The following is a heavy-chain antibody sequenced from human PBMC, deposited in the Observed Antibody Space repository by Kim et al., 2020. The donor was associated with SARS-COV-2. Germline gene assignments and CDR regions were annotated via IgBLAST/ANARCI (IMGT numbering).Heavy chain of an antibody. D-gene: IGHD2-15*01. V-gene: IGHV3-23*01. Sequence: GGSLRLSCAASGFRFSDYSMSWGRQAPGKGLEWVSLIRLRGGAASYADSIQGCFTVSRDDSMKTLYLQMRGLRAEDTAVYYCAKEYHSVPQSHYSIWGQGLLVTVST. CDR1: GFRFSDYS. CDR2: IRLRGGAA. CDR3: AKEYHSVPQSHYSI. J-gene: IGHJ4*02.